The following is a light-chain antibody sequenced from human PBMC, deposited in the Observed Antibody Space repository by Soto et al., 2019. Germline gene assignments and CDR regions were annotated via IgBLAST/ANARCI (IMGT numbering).Light chain of an antibody. Sequence: QSALTQPASVSGSPGQSITISCTGTSSYVGGYNYVSWYQQHPGKAPKLMIYDVSNRPSGVSNRFSGSKSGNTASLTISGLPAEDEADYYCSSYTSSSTLLYVFGTGTKLTVL. CDR1: SSYVGGYNY. CDR3: SSYTSSSTLLYV. V-gene: IGLV2-14*01. CDR2: DVS. J-gene: IGLJ1*01.